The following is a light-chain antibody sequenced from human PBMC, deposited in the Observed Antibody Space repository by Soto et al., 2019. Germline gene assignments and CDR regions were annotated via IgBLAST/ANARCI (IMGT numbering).Light chain of an antibody. CDR2: GAS. CDR1: QSISSSY. CDR3: QYYGPSGSSPTWA. Sequence: EIVLTQSPGTLSLSPGERATLSCRASQSISSSYLAWYQQKPGQSPRLLISGASSRAIGVPDRFSGSGSGTDFSLIISRLDPEDFAVYFCQYYGPSGSSPTWAFGQGTKVEIK. V-gene: IGKV3-20*01. J-gene: IGKJ1*01.